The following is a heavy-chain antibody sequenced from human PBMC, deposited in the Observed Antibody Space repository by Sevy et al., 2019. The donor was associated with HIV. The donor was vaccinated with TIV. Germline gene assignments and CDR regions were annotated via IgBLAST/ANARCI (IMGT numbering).Heavy chain of an antibody. CDR2: ISYDGSNK. D-gene: IGHD4-17*01. J-gene: IGHJ4*02. CDR1: GFTFSSYG. CDR3: AKDFLYGAHPFDY. V-gene: IGHV3-30*18. Sequence: GGSLRLSCAASGFTFSSYGMHWVRQAPGKGLEWVAVISYDGSNKYYADSVKGRFTISRDNSKNTLYLQMNGLRAEDTAVYYCAKDFLYGAHPFDYWGQGTLVTVSS.